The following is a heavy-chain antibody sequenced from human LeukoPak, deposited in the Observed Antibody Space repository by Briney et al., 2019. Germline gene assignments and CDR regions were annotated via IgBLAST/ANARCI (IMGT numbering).Heavy chain of an antibody. V-gene: IGHV3-33*08. D-gene: IGHD2-15*01. J-gene: IGHJ4*02. CDR1: GLTFSSYA. CDR2: IWYDGSNK. Sequence: GGSLRLSCAASGLTFSSYAMHWVRQAPGKGLEWVAVIWYDGSNKYYADSVKGRFTISRDNSKNTLYLQMNSLRAEDTAVYYCARGYCSGGSCHHDYWGQGTLVTVSS. CDR3: ARGYCSGGSCHHDY.